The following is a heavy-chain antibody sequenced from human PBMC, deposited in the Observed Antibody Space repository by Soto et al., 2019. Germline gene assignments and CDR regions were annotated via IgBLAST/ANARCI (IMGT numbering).Heavy chain of an antibody. V-gene: IGHV4-34*01. J-gene: IGHJ6*02. Sequence: SETLSLTCAVYGGSFSGYYWSWIRQPPGKGLEWIGEINHSGSTNYNPSLKSRVTISVDTSKNQFSLKLSSVTAADTAVYYCARGRGRWTKVTTGMDVWGQGTTVTVSS. D-gene: IGHD4-17*01. CDR1: GGSFSGYY. CDR3: ARGRGRWTKVTTGMDV. CDR2: INHSGST.